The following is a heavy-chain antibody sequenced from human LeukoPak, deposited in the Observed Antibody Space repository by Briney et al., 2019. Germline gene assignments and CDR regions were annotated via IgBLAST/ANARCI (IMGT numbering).Heavy chain of an antibody. CDR3: ARDEERDFDY. D-gene: IGHD6-25*01. V-gene: IGHV3-21*01. CDR2: ISSSSSYI. CDR1: GFTFSSYS. Sequence: GGSLRLSCAASGFTFSSYSMNWVRQAPGKGLEWVSSISSSSSYIYYADSVKGRFTISRDNAKNSLYLQMNSLRAEGTAVYYCARDEERDFDYWGQGTLVTVSS. J-gene: IGHJ4*02.